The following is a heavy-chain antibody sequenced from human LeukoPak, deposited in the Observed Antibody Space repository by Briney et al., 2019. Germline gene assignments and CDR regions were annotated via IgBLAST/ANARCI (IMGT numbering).Heavy chain of an antibody. CDR2: IYYSGST. D-gene: IGHD5-24*01. CDR3: AREGGYNLGYYFDY. J-gene: IGHJ4*02. CDR1: GGSISSYY. Sequence: SETLSLTCTVSGGSISSYYWSWVRQPPGKGLEWIGYIYYSGSTNYNPSLKSRVTISVDTSKNQFSLKLSSVTAADTAVYYCAREGGYNLGYYFDYWGQGTLVTVSS. V-gene: IGHV4-59*01.